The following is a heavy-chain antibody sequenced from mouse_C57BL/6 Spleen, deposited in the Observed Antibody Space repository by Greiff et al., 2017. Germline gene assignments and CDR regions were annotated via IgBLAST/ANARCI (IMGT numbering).Heavy chain of an antibody. CDR2: INPSNGGT. V-gene: IGHV1-53*01. Sequence: VQLQQPGTELVKPGASVKLSCKASGYTFTSYWMHWVKQRPGQGLEWIGNINPSNGGTNYNEKFKSKATLTVDKSPSTAYMQLSSLTSEDSAVYYCARPITTVVAPDYWGQGTTLTVSS. D-gene: IGHD1-1*01. CDR3: ARPITTVVAPDY. J-gene: IGHJ2*01. CDR1: GYTFTSYW.